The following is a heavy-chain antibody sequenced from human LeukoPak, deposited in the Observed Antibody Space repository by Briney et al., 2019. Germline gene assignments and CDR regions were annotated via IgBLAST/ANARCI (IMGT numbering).Heavy chain of an antibody. CDR3: ARDEAAAKTNALDI. V-gene: IGHV1-2*02. D-gene: IGHD6-13*01. CDR1: GYTFTAYY. Sequence: SVKVSCKASGYTFTAYYLHWVRQAPGQGLEWMGYIYPKSSDTNYAQNFQGRVTMTMDTSISTVYMELSRLTSDDTAVYYCARDEAAAKTNALDIWGQGAKVTVSS. CDR2: IYPKSSDT. J-gene: IGHJ3*02.